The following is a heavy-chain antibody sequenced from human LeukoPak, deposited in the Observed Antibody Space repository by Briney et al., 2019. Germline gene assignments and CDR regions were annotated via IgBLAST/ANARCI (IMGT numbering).Heavy chain of an antibody. CDR3: VTASGVVGAWAY. J-gene: IGHJ4*02. Sequence: GGSLTLSCAASGFTLYNAWMSGLRQARGKGVEWVGRIKRKSEVGTTDYAAPMKGRFTISRDHSENTNYLPVNSMKTEDTAFYYCVTASGVVGAWAYWGQGTLVTVSS. CDR1: GFTLYNAW. V-gene: IGHV3-15*01. D-gene: IGHD3-3*01. CDR2: IKRKSEVGTT.